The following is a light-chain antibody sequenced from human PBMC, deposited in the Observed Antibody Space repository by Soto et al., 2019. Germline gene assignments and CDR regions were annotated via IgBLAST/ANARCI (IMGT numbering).Light chain of an antibody. Sequence: DIQMTQSPSTLSASVGHRVTITCRASQSINNWLAWYQQKPGKAPKLLIYDASSLESGVPSRFSGSGTGTELTLTISSLQPDDFATYYCQQYNTYPWTFGQGTKVDIK. CDR2: DAS. J-gene: IGKJ1*01. V-gene: IGKV1-5*01. CDR3: QQYNTYPWT. CDR1: QSINNW.